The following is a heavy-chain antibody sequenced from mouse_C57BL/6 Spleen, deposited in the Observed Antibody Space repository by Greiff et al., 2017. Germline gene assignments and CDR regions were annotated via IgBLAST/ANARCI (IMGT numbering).Heavy chain of an antibody. CDR1: GYAFSSSW. CDR3: AREGYGYDGAWFAY. J-gene: IGHJ3*01. D-gene: IGHD2-2*01. Sequence: VKLMESGPELVKPGASVKISCKASGYAFSSSWMNWVKQRPGKGLEWIGRIYPGDGDTNYNGKFKGKATLTADKSSSTAYMQLSSLTSEDSAVYFCAREGYGYDGAWFAYWGQGTLVTVSA. CDR2: IYPGDGDT. V-gene: IGHV1-82*01.